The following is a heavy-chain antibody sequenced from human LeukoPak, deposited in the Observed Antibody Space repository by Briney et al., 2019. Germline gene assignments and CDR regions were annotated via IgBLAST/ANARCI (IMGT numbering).Heavy chain of an antibody. CDR3: ARAWRGLRYFVFYHDAFDI. Sequence: SETLSLTCAVYGGCFRGCYWSWIRQPPGGGLEWIGEMNDFGSTNDNPSPKRRVTISVAPSQNPFSLTLSSGTAAATAVYSCARAWRGLRYFVFYHDAFDIWGQGTMFTAS. D-gene: IGHD3-9*01. V-gene: IGHV4-34*01. J-gene: IGHJ3*02. CDR1: GGCFRGCY. CDR2: MNDFGST.